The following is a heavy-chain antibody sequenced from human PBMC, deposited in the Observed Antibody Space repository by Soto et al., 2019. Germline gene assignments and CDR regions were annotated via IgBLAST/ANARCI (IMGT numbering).Heavy chain of an antibody. CDR1: GFTFSSYS. Sequence: PGGSLRLSCAASGFTFSSYSMNWVRQAPGKGLEWVSYISSSSSTIYYADSVKGRFTISRDNAKNSLYLQMNSLRAEDTAVYYCARDYRFGELSSGYWGQGTLVTVSS. J-gene: IGHJ4*02. CDR2: ISSSSSTI. V-gene: IGHV3-48*01. D-gene: IGHD3-10*01. CDR3: ARDYRFGELSSGY.